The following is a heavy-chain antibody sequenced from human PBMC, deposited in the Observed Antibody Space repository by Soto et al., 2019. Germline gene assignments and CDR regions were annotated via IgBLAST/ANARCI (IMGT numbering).Heavy chain of an antibody. Sequence: GGSLRLSCAASGFTFSSYAMSWVRQAPGKGLEWVSAISGSGGSTYYADSVKGRFTISRDNSKNTLYLQMNSLRAEDTAVYYCAKEARLAAAGTGEYFQHWGQGTLVTVSS. CDR3: AKEARLAAAGTGEYFQH. CDR1: GFTFSSYA. CDR2: ISGSGGST. V-gene: IGHV3-23*01. J-gene: IGHJ1*01. D-gene: IGHD6-13*01.